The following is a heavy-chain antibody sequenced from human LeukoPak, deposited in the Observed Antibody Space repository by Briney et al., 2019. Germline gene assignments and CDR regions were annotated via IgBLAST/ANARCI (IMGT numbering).Heavy chain of an antibody. J-gene: IGHJ4*02. CDR2: ISYDGSIQ. V-gene: IGHV3-30*03. CDR3: ARDRTSTWSWDY. D-gene: IGHD2-2*01. CDR1: GFTFNNNG. Sequence: GGSLRLSCEASGFTFNNNGMHWVRQAPGKGLEWVAVISYDGSIQYYADSVKGRFTISRDNSKSTLYLQMDSLTPEDTAVCYCARDRTSTWSWDYWGQGTLVTVSS.